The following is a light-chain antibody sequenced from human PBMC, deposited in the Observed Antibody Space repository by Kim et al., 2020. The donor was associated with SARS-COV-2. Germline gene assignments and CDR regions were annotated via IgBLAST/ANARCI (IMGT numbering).Light chain of an antibody. CDR3: SSYAGSNTWV. V-gene: IGLV2-8*01. Sequence: GLSLTISCTGTSPDVCSYAYLSWYQQHPGKAPKLMIYEVFERPSGVPDRFSGSKSGNTASLTVSGLRADDESHYYCSSYAGSNTWVFGGGTQLTVL. J-gene: IGLJ3*02. CDR1: SPDVCSYAY. CDR2: EVF.